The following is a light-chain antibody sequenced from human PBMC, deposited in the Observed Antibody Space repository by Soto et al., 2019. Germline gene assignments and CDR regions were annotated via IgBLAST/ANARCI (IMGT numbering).Light chain of an antibody. CDR1: SSDVGGYNY. CDR2: DVG. Sequence: QSALTQPASVSGSPGQSITISCTGTSSDVGGYNYVSWYQQHPGKAPKLMIYDVGNRPSGVSIRFSGSKSGNTASLTISGLQAADVADYYCSSYTSSSSVVFGGGTKLTVL. CDR3: SSYTSSSSVV. J-gene: IGLJ2*01. V-gene: IGLV2-14*01.